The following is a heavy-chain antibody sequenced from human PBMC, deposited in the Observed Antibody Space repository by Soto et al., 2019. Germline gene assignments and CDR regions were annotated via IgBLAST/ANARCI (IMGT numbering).Heavy chain of an antibody. Sequence: SETLSLTCTVSGGSICSYYWNWIRQPPGKGLEWIGYIYSSGSTNYNPSLKSRLTMSVDTSKNQFSLNLTSVTAADTAVYYCARFGSIAVTRFDYWGQGVLVTVSS. V-gene: IGHV4-59*08. D-gene: IGHD6-19*01. CDR1: GGSICSYY. CDR3: ARFGSIAVTRFDY. CDR2: IYSSGST. J-gene: IGHJ4*02.